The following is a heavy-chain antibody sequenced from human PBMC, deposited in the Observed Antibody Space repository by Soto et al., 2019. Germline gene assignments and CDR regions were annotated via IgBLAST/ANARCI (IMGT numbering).Heavy chain of an antibody. V-gene: IGHV3-74*01. D-gene: IGHD2-15*01. CDR1: GFIFNNYW. J-gene: IGHJ3*02. Sequence: EVQLVESGGGLVQPGGSLRLSCAASGFIFNNYWMHWVRQAPGKGLVWVSRLNSDGSSTSYADSVKGRFTISRDNAKNTLYLQINSQRAEDTAVYYCARDLAGYCSDGTCYSDAFDIWGQGTMVTVSS. CDR2: LNSDGSST. CDR3: ARDLAGYCSDGTCYSDAFDI.